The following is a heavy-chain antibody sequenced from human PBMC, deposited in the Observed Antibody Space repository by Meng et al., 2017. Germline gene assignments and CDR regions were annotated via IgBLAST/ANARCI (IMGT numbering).Heavy chain of an antibody. V-gene: IGHV1-8*03. Sequence: ASVKVSCKASGYTFTSYDINWVRQATGQGLEWMGWMNPNSGNTGYAQKFQGRVTITRNTSISTAYMELSSLRSEDTAVYYCARSRLLWFGEIPPGYAFDIWGQGTMVTVSS. CDR2: MNPNSGNT. CDR3: ARSRLLWFGEIPPGYAFDI. D-gene: IGHD3-10*01. J-gene: IGHJ3*02. CDR1: GYTFTSYD.